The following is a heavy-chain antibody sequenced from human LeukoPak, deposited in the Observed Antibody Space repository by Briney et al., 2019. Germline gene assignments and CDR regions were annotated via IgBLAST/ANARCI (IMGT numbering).Heavy chain of an antibody. CDR2: IWYDGNNK. CDR3: AKEGAPYYDISNWFDP. CDR1: GFTFSNYG. D-gene: IGHD3-9*01. V-gene: IGHV3-33*06. J-gene: IGHJ5*02. Sequence: GGSLRLSCAVSGFTFSNYGVHWVRQAPGKGLEWVAVIWYDGNNKYYADSVKGRFTISRDNSKNTLYLQMNSLRAEDTAVYYCAKEGAPYYDISNWFDPWGQGTLVTVSS.